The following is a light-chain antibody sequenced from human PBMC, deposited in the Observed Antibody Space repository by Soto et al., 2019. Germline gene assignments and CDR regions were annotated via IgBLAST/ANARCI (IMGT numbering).Light chain of an antibody. CDR3: QSYDSSLSAL. V-gene: IGLV1-40*01. CDR1: SSNIGAGYD. Sequence: QSVLTQPPSVSGARGQRVTISCTGSSSNIGAGYDVHWYQQLPGTAPKLLIYGNSSRPSGVPDRFSGSKSGTSASLAITGLQAEDEADYYCQSYDSSLSALFGGGTNLTVL. CDR2: GNS. J-gene: IGLJ3*02.